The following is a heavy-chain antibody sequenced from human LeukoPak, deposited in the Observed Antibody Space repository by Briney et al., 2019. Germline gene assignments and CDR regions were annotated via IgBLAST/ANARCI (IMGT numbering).Heavy chain of an antibody. J-gene: IGHJ4*02. V-gene: IGHV1-18*01. CDR3: AREAGSGSWYPFDY. Sequence: ASVKLSCKSSGYTFTNYAITWVRQAPGQGLEWMGWISAYDGSTNYAQKFQGRVTMTTDPSTSTAYMELRSLRSDDTALYYCAREAGSGSWYPFDYWGQGTLVTVSS. CDR1: GYTFTNYA. CDR2: ISAYDGST. D-gene: IGHD6-13*01.